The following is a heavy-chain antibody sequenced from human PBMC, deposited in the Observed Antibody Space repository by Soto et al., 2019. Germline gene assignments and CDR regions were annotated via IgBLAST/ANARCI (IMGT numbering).Heavy chain of an antibody. CDR2: IYYSGST. V-gene: IGHV4-59*12. D-gene: IGHD2-2*01. CDR3: ARDRVVVVPAAILSSCLDP. J-gene: IGHJ5*02. CDR1: GGSISSYY. Sequence: SETLSLTCTVSGGSISSYYWSWIRQPPGKGLEWIGYIYYSGSTYYNPSLKSRVTISVDTSKNQFSLKLSSVTAADTAVYYCARDRVVVVPAAILSSCLDPWGQGTLVTVSS.